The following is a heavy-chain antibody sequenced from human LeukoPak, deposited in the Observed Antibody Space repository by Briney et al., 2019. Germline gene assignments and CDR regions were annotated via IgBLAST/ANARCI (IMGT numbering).Heavy chain of an antibody. V-gene: IGHV4-34*01. CDR1: GGSFSGYY. CDR3: AREGDFWSGYYTYNWFDP. CDR2: INHSGST. D-gene: IGHD3-3*01. J-gene: IGHJ5*02. Sequence: SETLSLTCAVYGGSFSGYYWSWIRQPPGKGLEWSGEINHSGSTNYNPSLKSRATISVDTSKNQFSLKLSSVTAADTAVYYCAREGDFWSGYYTYNWFDPWGRGTLVTVSS.